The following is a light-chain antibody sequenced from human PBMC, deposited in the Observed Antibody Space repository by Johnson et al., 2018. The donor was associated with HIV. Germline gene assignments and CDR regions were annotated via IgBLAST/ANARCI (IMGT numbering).Light chain of an antibody. CDR1: SSNIVNIY. Sequence: QSVLTQPPSVSAAPGQKVTISCSASSSNIVNIYNSWYQHLPGTAPKLLIYDNNKRPSGITDGISGSKSGTSATLGITGLQTGDEADYYCGTWDSSLILYVFGTGTKVTVL. J-gene: IGLJ1*01. CDR2: DNN. V-gene: IGLV1-51*01. CDR3: GTWDSSLILYV.